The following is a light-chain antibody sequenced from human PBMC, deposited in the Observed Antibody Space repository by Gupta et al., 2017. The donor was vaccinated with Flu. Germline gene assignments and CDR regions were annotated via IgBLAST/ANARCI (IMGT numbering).Light chain of an antibody. V-gene: IGLV2-14*01. CDR1: SSDVGGYNY. CDR2: EVS. CDR3: SSYTSSSTPNWV. J-gene: IGLJ3*02. Sequence: QSALTQPAPVSASPGQSITISCTGTSSDVGGYNYVSWYQQHPGKAPKHMLYEVSNRPSGVSNSFSGSKSGNTAYLTISGLQAEEEADYYCSSYTSSSTPNWVFGGGTKLTVL.